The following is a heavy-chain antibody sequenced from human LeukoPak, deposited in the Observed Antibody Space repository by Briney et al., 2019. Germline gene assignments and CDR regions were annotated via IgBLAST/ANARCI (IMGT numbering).Heavy chain of an antibody. Sequence: SETLSLTCTVSGGSISSYSWSWIRQPPGQGLEWIGYIYYSGSTNYNPSLKSRLTISVDTSKNQFSLKLSSATAADTAVYYCARGMTTGPDPWGQGTLVTVSS. CDR1: GGSISSYS. V-gene: IGHV4-59*08. J-gene: IGHJ5*02. D-gene: IGHD4-17*01. CDR3: ARGMTTGPDP. CDR2: IYYSGST.